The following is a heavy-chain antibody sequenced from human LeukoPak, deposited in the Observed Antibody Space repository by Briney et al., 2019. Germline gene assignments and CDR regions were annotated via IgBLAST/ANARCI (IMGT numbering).Heavy chain of an antibody. CDR3: AREYTLYRSGWFLDY. D-gene: IGHD6-19*01. Sequence: SETLSLTCAVYGGSFSGYYWSWIRQPPGQGLEWIGEINHSGSTYYNPSLKSRVIISVDTSKNQFSLKLSSVTAADTAVYYCAREYTLYRSGWFLDYWGQGTVVTVSS. J-gene: IGHJ4*02. V-gene: IGHV4-34*01. CDR2: INHSGST. CDR1: GGSFSGYY.